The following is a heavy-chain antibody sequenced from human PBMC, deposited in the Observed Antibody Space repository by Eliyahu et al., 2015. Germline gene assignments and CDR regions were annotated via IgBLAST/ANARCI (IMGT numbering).Heavy chain of an antibody. CDR3: ARTDSSSYDWNFDL. D-gene: IGHD3-22*01. CDR1: GYRFSTYW. J-gene: IGHJ2*01. Sequence: EVQLVQSGAEVKKPGESLKISCKGFGYRFSTYWIGWVRQMPGKGLEWMGIIYPGDSDTRYSPSFQGQVTVSVDKSINTAYLQWSSLKASDTAMYYCARTDSSSYDWNFDLWGRGTLVTVSS. CDR2: IYPGDSDT. V-gene: IGHV5-51*03.